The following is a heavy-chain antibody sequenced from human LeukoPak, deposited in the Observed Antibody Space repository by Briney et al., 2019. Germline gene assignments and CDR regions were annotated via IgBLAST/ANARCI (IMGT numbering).Heavy chain of an antibody. V-gene: IGHV1-69*05. CDR2: VIPIFGTA. CDR1: RGTFTSYA. J-gene: IGHJ4*02. CDR3: ARANYYDSSGYFLFDY. Sequence: VASVKVSCKASRGTFTSYAISWVRQAPAQGLEWMGGVIPIFGTANYAQKFQGRVTITTDESTSTAYMELSSLRSEDTAVYYCARANYYDSSGYFLFDYWGQGTLVTVSS. D-gene: IGHD3-22*01.